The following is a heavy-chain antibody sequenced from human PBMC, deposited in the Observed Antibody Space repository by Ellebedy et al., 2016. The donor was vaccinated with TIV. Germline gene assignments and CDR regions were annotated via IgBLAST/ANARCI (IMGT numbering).Heavy chain of an antibody. V-gene: IGHV3-9*01. CDR3: VTRVRTAMGFDY. CDR1: GFTFDDYT. CDR2: ISWNSGKI. D-gene: IGHD5-18*01. J-gene: IGHJ4*02. Sequence: SLKISCAASGFTFDDYTMHWVRQVPGKGLEWVSGISWNSGKIGYADSVKGRFTISRDNAKNTLYLQMNSLKPEDTAVYYCVTRVRTAMGFDYWGQGTLVTVST.